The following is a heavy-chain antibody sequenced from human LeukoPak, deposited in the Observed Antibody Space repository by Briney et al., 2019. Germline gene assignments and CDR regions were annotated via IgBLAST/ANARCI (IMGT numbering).Heavy chain of an antibody. V-gene: IGHV4-31*03. CDR2: IYYSGST. CDR1: GGSISSGGYY. D-gene: IGHD3-10*01. J-gene: IGHJ4*02. CDR3: ARPRIPTVGSGLDS. Sequence: SETLSLTCTDSGGSISSGGYYWSWIRQHPGKGLEWIGYIYYSGSTYYNPSLKSRVTISVDTSKNQFSLKLTSVTAADTAVYYCARPRIPTVGSGLDSWGQGSLVTVSS.